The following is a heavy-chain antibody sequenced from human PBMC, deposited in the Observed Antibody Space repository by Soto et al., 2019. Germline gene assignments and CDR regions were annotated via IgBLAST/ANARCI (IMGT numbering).Heavy chain of an antibody. J-gene: IGHJ4*02. CDR1: GFTFRNYA. CDR2: ISHDGSDK. Sequence: QVQLVESGGGGVRPGRSLRLTVAASGFTFRNYASHWVRKAQGKGLEWVAVISHDGSDKYYADSMKGRFIISRDNSENTLFLNMNSLKPEDTAVYYCAKENQHLVHDYWGQGTLVTVSS. D-gene: IGHD6-13*01. V-gene: IGHV3-30*18. CDR3: AKENQHLVHDY.